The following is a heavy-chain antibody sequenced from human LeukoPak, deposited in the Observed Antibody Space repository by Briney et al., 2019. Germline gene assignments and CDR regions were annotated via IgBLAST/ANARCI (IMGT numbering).Heavy chain of an antibody. J-gene: IGHJ4*02. CDR1: GFTVSSNY. Sequence: GGSLRLSCAASGFTVSSNYMSWVRQAPGKGLEWVSVIYNGGSTYYADSVKGRFTISRDNSKNTLYLQMNSLRAEDTAVYYCARARAGAGTFFFDYWGQGTLVTVSS. CDR2: IYNGGST. D-gene: IGHD6-13*01. CDR3: ARARAGAGTFFFDY. V-gene: IGHV3-53*01.